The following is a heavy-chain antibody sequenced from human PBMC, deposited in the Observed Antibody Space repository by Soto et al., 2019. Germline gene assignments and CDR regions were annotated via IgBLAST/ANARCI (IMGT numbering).Heavy chain of an antibody. V-gene: IGHV3-48*02. CDR2: ISSSSTTI. J-gene: IGHJ4*02. CDR3: AGDWFHSEFRNNYFQTYDFDY. CDR1: GFTISSYS. Sequence: PGASLTRSCAASGFTISSYSINWIRQAPGKGLYWVSFISSSSTTIDYADSVKGRFTISGEKARSSLYLQMNSLRDEDTAVYYSAGDWFHSEFRNNYFQTYDFDYWGRGTVVTVSS. D-gene: IGHD3-10*01.